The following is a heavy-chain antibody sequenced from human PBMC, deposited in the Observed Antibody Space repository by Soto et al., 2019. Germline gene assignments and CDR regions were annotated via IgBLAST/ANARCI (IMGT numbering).Heavy chain of an antibody. J-gene: IGHJ4*02. V-gene: IGHV1-18*03. CDR3: MRDVTVSSGSLGSY. D-gene: IGHD3-16*01. CDR1: GYTFNTYG. Sequence: VQLVQTGPELKKPGAAVRVSCKTSGYTFNTYGLSWVRQAPGQGLEWMGWISTYTGNTDYPHRFQGRVSMDTDTTTSTAYLDLKSLTSQDMAVYLLMRDVTVSSGSLGSYWGQGTLGTV. CDR2: ISTYTGNT.